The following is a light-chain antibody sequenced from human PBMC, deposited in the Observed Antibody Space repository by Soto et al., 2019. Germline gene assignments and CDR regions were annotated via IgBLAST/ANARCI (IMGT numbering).Light chain of an antibody. J-gene: IGKJ1*01. V-gene: IGKV3-20*01. CDR1: QSISSY. Sequence: TQSPSSLSASVGDRVTITCRASQSISSYLNWYQQKPGQAPRLLIYGASSRATGIPDRFSGSGSGTDFTLTISRLEPEDFVVYYCQQYGSSPTFGQGTKVDI. CDR2: GAS. CDR3: QQYGSSPT.